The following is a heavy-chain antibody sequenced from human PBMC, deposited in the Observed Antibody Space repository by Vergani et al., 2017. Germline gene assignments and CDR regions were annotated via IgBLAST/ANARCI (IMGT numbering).Heavy chain of an antibody. J-gene: IGHJ4*02. V-gene: IGHV3-30*18. D-gene: IGHD5-18*01. CDR2: ISYDGSNK. CDR1: GFTFRIYG. CDR3: AKGPLLTAMVFDY. Sequence: QVQLVESGGGVVQPGGSLRLSCIASGFTFRIYGMHWVRQAPGKGLEWVAVISYDGSNKYYADSVKGRFTISRDNSKNTLYLQMNSLRAEDTAVYYCAKGPLLTAMVFDYWGQGTLVTVSS.